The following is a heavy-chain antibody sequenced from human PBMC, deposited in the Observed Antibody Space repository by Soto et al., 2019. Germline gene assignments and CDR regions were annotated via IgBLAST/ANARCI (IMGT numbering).Heavy chain of an antibody. CDR3: ARPQGSGWRFNALDF. CDR1: GGTFGRNA. Sequence: QVVLVQSGAEVKNPGSSVKVSCKASGGTFGRNAINWVRQAPGQGFEWMGGIIPMFDTANHAQKFRDRIMITADESTNTAYLELKDLRSEHTAIYYCARPQGSGWRFNALDFWGKGTMVTVSS. J-gene: IGHJ3*01. CDR2: IIPMFDTA. V-gene: IGHV1-69*01. D-gene: IGHD6-19*01.